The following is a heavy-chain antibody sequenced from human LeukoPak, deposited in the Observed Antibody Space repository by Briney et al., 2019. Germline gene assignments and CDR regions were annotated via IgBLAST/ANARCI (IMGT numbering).Heavy chain of an antibody. CDR3: ARDSPHMVATRYFDY. CDR1: GYTFTGYY. Sequence: ASVKVSCKASGYTFTGYYMHWVRQAPGQGLEWMGWINPNSGGTNYAQKLQGRVTMTTDTSTSTAYMELRSLRSDDTAVYYCARDSPHMVATRYFDYWGQGTLVTVSS. CDR2: INPNSGGT. V-gene: IGHV1-2*02. D-gene: IGHD5-12*01. J-gene: IGHJ4*02.